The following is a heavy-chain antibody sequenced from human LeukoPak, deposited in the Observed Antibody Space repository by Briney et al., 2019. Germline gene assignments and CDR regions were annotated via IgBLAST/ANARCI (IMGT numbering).Heavy chain of an antibody. J-gene: IGHJ1*01. Sequence: GGSLRLSCAASGFSFRTYAMNWVRQAPGKGLEWVSTITNNGDATYYADSVKGRFTISRDNSKNTLYLQMNSLRAEDTAVYYCAKDIVVVPAAIPGYFQHWGQGTLVTVSS. D-gene: IGHD2-2*02. CDR3: AKDIVVVPAAIPGYFQH. V-gene: IGHV3-23*01. CDR1: GFSFRTYA. CDR2: ITNNGDAT.